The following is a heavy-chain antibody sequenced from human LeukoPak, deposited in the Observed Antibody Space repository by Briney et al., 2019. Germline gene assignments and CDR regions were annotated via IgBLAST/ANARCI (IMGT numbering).Heavy chain of an antibody. CDR2: ISYDGSNK. Sequence: GGSLRLSCAASGFTFSSYAMHWGRQAPGKGLEWVAVISYDGSNKYYADSVKGRFTISRDNSKNTLYLQMNSLRAEDTAVYYCARDIQRYNSSWYRFGDYWGQGTLVTVSS. CDR3: ARDIQRYNSSWYRFGDY. V-gene: IGHV3-30-3*01. J-gene: IGHJ4*02. CDR1: GFTFSSYA. D-gene: IGHD6-13*01.